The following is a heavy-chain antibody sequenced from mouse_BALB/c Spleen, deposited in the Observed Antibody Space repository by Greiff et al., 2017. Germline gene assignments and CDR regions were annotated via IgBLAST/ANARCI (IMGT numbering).Heavy chain of an antibody. V-gene: IGHV14-3*02. D-gene: IGHD2-1*01. J-gene: IGHJ4*01. CDR2: IDPANGNT. Sequence: EVHLVESGAELVKPGASVKLSCTASGFNIKDTYMHWVKQRPEQGLEWIGRIDPANGNTKYDPKFQGKATITADTSSNTAYLQLSSLTSEDTAVYYCARGGNYGYYYAMDYWGQGTSVTVSS. CDR1: GFNIKDTY. CDR3: ARGGNYGYYYAMDY.